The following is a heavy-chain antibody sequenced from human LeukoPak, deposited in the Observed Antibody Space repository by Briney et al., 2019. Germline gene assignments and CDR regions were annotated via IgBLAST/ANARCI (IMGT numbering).Heavy chain of an antibody. CDR3: AKDNPGATARNWYFDL. V-gene: IGHV3-23*01. CDR1: GFTFSSYA. CDR2: ISGSGGST. D-gene: IGHD1-26*01. Sequence: GGSLRLSCAASGFTFSSYAMSWVRQAPGKGLEWVSAISGSGGSTYYADSVKGRFTISRDNSKNTLYLQMNSLRAEDTAVYYCAKDNPGATARNWYFDLWGRGTLVTVSS. J-gene: IGHJ2*01.